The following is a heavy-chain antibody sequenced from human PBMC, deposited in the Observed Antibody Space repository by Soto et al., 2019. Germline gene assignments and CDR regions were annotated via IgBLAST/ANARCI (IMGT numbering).Heavy chain of an antibody. D-gene: IGHD1-26*01. CDR2: IHGSGRSK. CDR1: GVSFSDEA. V-gene: IGHV3-23*04. J-gene: IGHJ6*02. Sequence: EVHLAESGGGLVQPGGSLTVSCAASGVSFSDEATTWVRQAPGKGLEWVASIHGSGRSKYYADSVKGRFTISRDNSKSILYLQMNRLTAADTAVYYCAKVGPSFYYGMDVWGQGTTVTVSS. CDR3: AKVGPSFYYGMDV.